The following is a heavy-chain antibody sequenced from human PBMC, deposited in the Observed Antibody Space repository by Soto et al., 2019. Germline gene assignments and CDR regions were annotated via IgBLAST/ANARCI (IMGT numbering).Heavy chain of an antibody. CDR1: SGSITIGSIY. CDR2: IYHNGRT. J-gene: IGHJ4*02. V-gene: IGHV4-61*01. D-gene: IGHD3-16*01. Sequence: QVQLQESGPGLVRPSETLSLTCTVSSGSITIGSIYWRWLRQPPGKGLEWIGYIYHNGRTTYNPSLKSRVTISVDTSKNQFSLDVDSVTTADTAVYYCATRSMPWGFTDNWGQGALVTVSS. CDR3: ATRSMPWGFTDN.